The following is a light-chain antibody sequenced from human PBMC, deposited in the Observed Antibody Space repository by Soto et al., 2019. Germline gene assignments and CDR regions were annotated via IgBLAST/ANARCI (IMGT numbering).Light chain of an antibody. CDR3: QQYIDDPYT. Sequence: DIQMTQSPSTLAASVGDRVTITCRASQSIDTWLAWSQQKPGKAPKLLVYGASYLDSGVPSRFSGSGSGTEFTLTTSSLQSDDFATYYCQQYIDDPYTFGQGTKVDIK. CDR1: QSIDTW. J-gene: IGKJ2*01. V-gene: IGKV1-5*01. CDR2: GAS.